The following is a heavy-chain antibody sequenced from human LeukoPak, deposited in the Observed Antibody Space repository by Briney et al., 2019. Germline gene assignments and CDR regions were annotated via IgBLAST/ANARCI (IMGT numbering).Heavy chain of an antibody. CDR3: AKDQRGFSYGYSYLFDP. Sequence: GGSLRLSCAASAFTFSNYGMHWVRQAPCKGLAWVAFISYDGTYKFHADSVKGRFTISRDNSNNTLYLQMNGLRPDDTAVYYCAKDQRGFSYGYSYLFDPRGQGTLVTVSS. J-gene: IGHJ5*02. CDR1: AFTFSNYG. V-gene: IGHV3-30*18. CDR2: ISYDGTYK. D-gene: IGHD5-18*01.